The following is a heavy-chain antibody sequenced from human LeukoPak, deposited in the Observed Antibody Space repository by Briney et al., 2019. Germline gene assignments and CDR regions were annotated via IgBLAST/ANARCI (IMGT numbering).Heavy chain of an antibody. V-gene: IGHV3-23*05. CDR3: ANDSQRGSYHSGVNWFDP. Sequence: PGGTLRLSCVASGFSFSSHAMCWVRQAPGKGLEWVSGIDISGGATWYADSVRGRFTIYRDHSRNTLYLQMNSLRAEDTAVYYCANDSQRGSYHSGVNWFDPWGQGTLVTVSS. D-gene: IGHD3-16*01. J-gene: IGHJ5*02. CDR1: GFSFSSHA. CDR2: IDISGGAT.